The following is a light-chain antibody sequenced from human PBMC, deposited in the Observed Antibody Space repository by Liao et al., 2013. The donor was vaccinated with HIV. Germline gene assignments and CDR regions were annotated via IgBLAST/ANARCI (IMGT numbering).Light chain of an antibody. CDR1: KLGDKY. CDR3: QAWDTSTHV. V-gene: IGLV3-1*01. CDR2: QDS. J-gene: IGLJ1*01. Sequence: SYELTQPPSVSVSPGQPASITCSGDKLGDKYACWYQQRPGQSPVLVIYQDSQRPSGIPERFSGSKSGNTATLTISGTQTMDEADYYCQAWDTSTHVFGTGTKVTVL.